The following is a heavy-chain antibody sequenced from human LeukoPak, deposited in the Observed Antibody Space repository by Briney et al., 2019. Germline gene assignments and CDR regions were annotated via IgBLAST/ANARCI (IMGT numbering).Heavy chain of an antibody. CDR2: IYYSGST. CDR1: GGSISSYY. CDR3: ARGSTIFGTINWFDP. J-gene: IGHJ5*02. V-gene: IGHV4-59*12. D-gene: IGHD3-3*01. Sequence: SETLSLTCTVSGGSISSYYWSWIRQPPGKGLEWIGYIYYSGSTYYNPSLKSRVTISVDTSKNQFSLKLSSVTAADTAVYYCARGSTIFGTINWFDPWGQGTLVTVSS.